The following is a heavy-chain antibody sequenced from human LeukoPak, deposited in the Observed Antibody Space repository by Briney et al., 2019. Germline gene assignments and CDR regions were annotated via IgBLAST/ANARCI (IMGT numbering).Heavy chain of an antibody. Sequence: GGSLRLSCGASGITFSNYGMHWVRQAPGKGLEWVAFIRYDGNNKHYADSVKGRFTISRDNSKSTLYLQMNSLRPEDTAVYYCANGPHYNILTGYYKVRSHLDYWGQGTLVTVSS. CDR2: IRYDGNNK. J-gene: IGHJ4*02. CDR3: ANGPHYNILTGYYKVRSHLDY. V-gene: IGHV3-30*02. CDR1: GITFSNYG. D-gene: IGHD3-9*01.